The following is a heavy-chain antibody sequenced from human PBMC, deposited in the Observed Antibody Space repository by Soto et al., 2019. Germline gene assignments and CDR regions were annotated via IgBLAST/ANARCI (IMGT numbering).Heavy chain of an antibody. CDR1: GGTFRSYA. CDR3: ARGGKGLRQAFDI. V-gene: IGHV1-69*13. J-gene: IGHJ3*02. D-gene: IGHD5-12*01. CDR2: IIPIFGTA. Sequence: SVKVSGKASGGTFRSYAISWVQQAPGQGLEWMGGIIPIFGTANYAQKFQARVTITADESTSTAYMELSSLRSEDTVVYYCARGGKGLRQAFDIWGQGTMVTVSS.